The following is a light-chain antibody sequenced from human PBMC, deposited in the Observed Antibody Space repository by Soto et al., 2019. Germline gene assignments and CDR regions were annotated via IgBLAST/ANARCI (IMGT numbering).Light chain of an antibody. CDR1: QSVSSSY. Sequence: EIVLTQSPGTLSLSPGERATLSCSASQSVSSSYLAWYQQKPGQAPRLLIYGASSRATGIPDRFSGSGSGTEFTLTISSLQPDDFATYYCQQYRSFSPLTFGGGTKVDIK. V-gene: IGKV3-20*01. CDR3: QQYRSFSPLT. J-gene: IGKJ4*01. CDR2: GAS.